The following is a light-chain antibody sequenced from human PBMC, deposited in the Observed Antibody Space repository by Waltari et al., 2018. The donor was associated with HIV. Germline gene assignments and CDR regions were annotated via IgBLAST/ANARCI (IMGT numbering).Light chain of an antibody. CDR2: GAT. Sequence: DIQMTQSPSSVSASVGDRVTITCRASQGINNWLAWYQQKPGKAPKLLIYGATTLESGVPSRFSGRGYGTDFTLTISSLQPKDSATYYCQQGNSFPRSTFGQGTRLEIK. J-gene: IGKJ5*01. CDR1: QGINNW. V-gene: IGKV1-12*01. CDR3: QQGNSFPRST.